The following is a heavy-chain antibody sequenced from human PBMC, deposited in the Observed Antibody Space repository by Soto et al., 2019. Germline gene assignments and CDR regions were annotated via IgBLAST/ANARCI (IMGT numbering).Heavy chain of an antibody. CDR3: ARGGEYSSSSADFDY. D-gene: IGHD6-6*01. J-gene: IGHJ4*02. Sequence: GGSLRLSCAASGFTFSSYWMHWVRQAPGKGLVWVSRINSDGSSTSYADSVKGRFTISRDNAKNTLYLQMNSLRAEDTAVYYCARGGEYSSSSADFDYWGQGTLVTVSS. CDR1: GFTFSSYW. V-gene: IGHV3-74*01. CDR2: INSDGSST.